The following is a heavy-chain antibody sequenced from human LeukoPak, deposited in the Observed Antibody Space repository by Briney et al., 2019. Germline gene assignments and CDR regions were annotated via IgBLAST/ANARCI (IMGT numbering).Heavy chain of an antibody. Sequence: PSETLSLTCTVSGGSISSYYWSWIRQPAGKGLESIGHISTSGSTNYNPSLKSRVTMSVDTSKNQFSLKLSSVPAADTAVYYCARRLTRPRRYCSSTSCPRHDAFDIWGQGTMVTVSS. D-gene: IGHD2-2*01. V-gene: IGHV4-4*07. CDR3: ARRLTRPRRYCSSTSCPRHDAFDI. J-gene: IGHJ3*02. CDR1: GGSISSYY. CDR2: ISTSGST.